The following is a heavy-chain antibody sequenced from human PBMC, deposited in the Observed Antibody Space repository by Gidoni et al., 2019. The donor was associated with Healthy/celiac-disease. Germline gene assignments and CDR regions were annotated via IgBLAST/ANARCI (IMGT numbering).Heavy chain of an antibody. Sequence: QVQLVESGGGVVQPGRSLSLSCAASGFTFSSYGMHWARQAQGKGLEWVAFIWYDGSNKYYADSVKGRFTISRDNSKNTLYLQMNSLRAEDTAVYYCARDKESSSSWGTTYYYYYMDVWGKGTTVTVSS. CDR3: ARDKESSSSWGTTYYYYYMDV. J-gene: IGHJ6*03. V-gene: IGHV3-33*01. CDR1: GFTFSSYG. CDR2: IWYDGSNK. D-gene: IGHD6-13*01.